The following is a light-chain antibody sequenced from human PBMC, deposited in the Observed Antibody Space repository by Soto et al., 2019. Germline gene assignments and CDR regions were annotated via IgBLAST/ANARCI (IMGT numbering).Light chain of an antibody. CDR2: DAS. Sequence: DIQMTQSPSTLSASVGDRFTITCRASQSISSWLAWYQQKPGKAPKLLIYDASSLESGVPSRFSGSGSGTEFTLTISSLQPDDFATYYCQQYNSYPLTFGGGTRLEIK. CDR3: QQYNSYPLT. CDR1: QSISSW. V-gene: IGKV1-5*01. J-gene: IGKJ5*01.